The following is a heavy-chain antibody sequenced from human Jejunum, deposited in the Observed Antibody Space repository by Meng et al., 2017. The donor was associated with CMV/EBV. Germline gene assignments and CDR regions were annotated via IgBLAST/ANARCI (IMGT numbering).Heavy chain of an antibody. CDR3: ARESGSYYWFDP. V-gene: IGHV4-4*07. CDR2: IYTSGST. CDR1: AGPIRGYY. D-gene: IGHD1-26*01. Sequence: QVLLQESGPGLVKSSETLSLTCFVSAGPIRGYYWSWIRQPAGKGLEWIGRIYTSGSTHYNPSLKSRLTMSVDLAKNQISLKLSSVTAADTAVYYCARESGSYYWFDPWGQGTLVTVSS. J-gene: IGHJ5*02.